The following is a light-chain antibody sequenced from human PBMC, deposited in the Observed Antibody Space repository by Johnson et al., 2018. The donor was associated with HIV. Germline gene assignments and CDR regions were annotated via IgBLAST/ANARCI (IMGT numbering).Light chain of an antibody. J-gene: IGLJ1*01. V-gene: IGLV1-51*02. CDR1: YSNFGNNY. CDR3: GTWDKSLNTGAV. CDR2: KND. Sequence: QSVLTQPPSVSAAPGQKVTISCSRNYSNFGNNYVSWYQQLPGTAPKLLIYKNDKRPSGIPDRFSGSKSGTSATLAITGLQTGDEADYYCGTWDKSLNTGAVFGTGTKVTVL.